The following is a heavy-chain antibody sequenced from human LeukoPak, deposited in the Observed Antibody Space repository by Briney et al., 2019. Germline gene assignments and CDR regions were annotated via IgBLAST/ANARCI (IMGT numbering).Heavy chain of an antibody. D-gene: IGHD2-15*01. CDR2: ISGSGGST. J-gene: IGHJ4*02. CDR3: AKASRYCSGGSCPAHFDY. V-gene: IGHV3-23*01. CDR1: GFTFSSYA. Sequence: GGSLRLSCAASGFTFSSYAMSWVRQAPGKGLEWVSAISGSGGSTYYADSVKGRFTISRDNSKNTLYLQMNSLRAEDTAVYYCAKASRYCSGGSCPAHFDYWGQGTLVTVSS.